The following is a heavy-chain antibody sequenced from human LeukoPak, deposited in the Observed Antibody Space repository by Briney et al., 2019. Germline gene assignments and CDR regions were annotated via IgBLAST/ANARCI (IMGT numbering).Heavy chain of an antibody. D-gene: IGHD2-15*01. CDR1: GFTFSGSA. V-gene: IGHV3-73*01. Sequence: QSGGSLRLSCAASGFTFSGSAMHWVRQASGKGLEWVGRIRSKANSYATAYAASVKGRFTISRDDSKNTAYLQMNSLKTEDTAVYYCTRPWTSSPRGGSCPSTSDYWGQGTLVTVSS. J-gene: IGHJ4*02. CDR3: TRPWTSSPRGGSCPSTSDY. CDR2: IRSKANSYAT.